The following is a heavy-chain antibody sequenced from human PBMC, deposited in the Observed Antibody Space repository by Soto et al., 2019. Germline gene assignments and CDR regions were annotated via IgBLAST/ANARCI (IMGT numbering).Heavy chain of an antibody. V-gene: IGHV4-30-2*03. CDR3: ARHFVLRYFDWLLHFDY. CDR2: IYHSGST. Sequence: TLSLTCAVSGGSISSGGYSWSWIRQPPGKGLEWIGCIYHSGSTYYNPSLKSRVTISVDTSKNQFSLKLSSVTAADTAVYYCARHFVLRYFDWLLHFDYWGQGTLVTVSS. CDR1: GGSISSGGYS. J-gene: IGHJ4*02. D-gene: IGHD3-9*01.